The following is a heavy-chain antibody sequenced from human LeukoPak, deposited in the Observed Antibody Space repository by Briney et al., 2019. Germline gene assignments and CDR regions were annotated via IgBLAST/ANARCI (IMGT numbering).Heavy chain of an antibody. CDR3: ARGWSGPLPDV. Sequence: GGSLRLSCAASGFTFSNSAMSWVRQAPGKGLEWVSSISGSGDTTYSADSVKGRFTISRDNSKNTLYLHMNSLRVEDTAVYYCARGWSGPLPDVWGQGTTVTVSS. D-gene: IGHD3-3*01. CDR2: ISGSGDTT. CDR1: GFTFSNSA. J-gene: IGHJ6*02. V-gene: IGHV3-23*01.